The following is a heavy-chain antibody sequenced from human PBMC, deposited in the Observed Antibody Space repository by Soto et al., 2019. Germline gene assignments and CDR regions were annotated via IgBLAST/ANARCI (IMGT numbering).Heavy chain of an antibody. CDR2: ISGSGGST. V-gene: IGHV3-23*01. CDR1: GFTFSSYA. CDR3: AKEWLHCSGGSCYPINFDY. J-gene: IGHJ4*02. D-gene: IGHD2-15*01. Sequence: GGSLRLSCAASGFTFSSYAMSWVRQAPGKGLEWVSAISGSGGSTYYADSVKGRFTNSRDNPKKTLYLQMNSLRAENTAVYYCAKEWLHCSGGSCYPINFDYWGQGTLVTVSS.